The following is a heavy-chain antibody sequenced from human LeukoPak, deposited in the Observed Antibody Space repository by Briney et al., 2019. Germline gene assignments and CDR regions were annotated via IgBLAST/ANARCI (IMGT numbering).Heavy chain of an antibody. J-gene: IGHJ5*02. V-gene: IGHV3-23*01. Sequence: GVSLRLSCAASGFTFSSYAMSWVRQAPGKGLEWVSAIGPGGLRTYYADPVKGRFTISRDNSKNTLHLQMNSLRVEDTAAYYCVMDPREHWFDPWGQGTLVTVSS. CDR2: IGPGGLRT. CDR3: VMDPREHWFDP. CDR1: GFTFSSYA. D-gene: IGHD3/OR15-3a*01.